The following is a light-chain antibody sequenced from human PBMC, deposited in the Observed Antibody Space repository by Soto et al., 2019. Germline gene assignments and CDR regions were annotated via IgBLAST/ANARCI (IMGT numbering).Light chain of an antibody. Sequence: EIVLTQSPATLSLSPGERATLSCRASQSVSSYLALYQQKPGQAPRRLIYDASNRATGIPARFSGSGSGTDFTRTISSLEPEDFAVYYCQQRSNWPPYTFGQGTKLEIK. CDR3: QQRSNWPPYT. CDR2: DAS. V-gene: IGKV3-11*01. J-gene: IGKJ2*01. CDR1: QSVSSY.